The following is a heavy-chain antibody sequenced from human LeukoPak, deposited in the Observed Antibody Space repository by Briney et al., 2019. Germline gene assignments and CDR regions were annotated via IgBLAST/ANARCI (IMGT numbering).Heavy chain of an antibody. Sequence: ASVKVSCKASGYTFTGYFMHWVRQAPGQGLEWMGWINPNSGGTNYAQKFQGRVTMTRDTSISTAYMELSRLRSDDTAVYYCARDFGKRGVWIIAVAGIFDYWGQGTLVTVSS. J-gene: IGHJ4*02. V-gene: IGHV1-2*02. D-gene: IGHD6-19*01. CDR2: INPNSGGT. CDR1: GYTFTGYF. CDR3: ARDFGKRGVWIIAVAGIFDY.